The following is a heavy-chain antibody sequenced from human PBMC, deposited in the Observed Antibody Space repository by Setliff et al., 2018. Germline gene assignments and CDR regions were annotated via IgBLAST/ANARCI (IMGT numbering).Heavy chain of an antibody. D-gene: IGHD5-18*01. CDR2: IIPLFGTA. CDR1: GGTFSA. J-gene: IGHJ6*03. V-gene: IGHV1-69*13. CDR3: ARVREKDIGMAIGHYYYIDV. Sequence: GASVKVSCKASGGTFSAISWVRQAPGQGLQWMGGIIPLFGTANYAQKFEGRLTISADASTSAVYMELNSLTSEDTAVYYCARVREKDIGMAIGHYYYIDVWGKGTTVTVSS.